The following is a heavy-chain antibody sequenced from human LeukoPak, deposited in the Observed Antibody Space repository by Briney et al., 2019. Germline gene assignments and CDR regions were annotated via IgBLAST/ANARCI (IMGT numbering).Heavy chain of an antibody. J-gene: IGHJ4*02. CDR2: IYYSGGT. Sequence: PSETLSLTCTVSGGSISSYSCCWIRQPPRKGLEWIGDIYYSGGTSYNPSLKSRVTISVDTYKNQFSLNLNSVTAADTAVYYCAGESYYYDSTGKLHYYFDYWGQGTPVTVSS. CDR3: AGESYYYDSTGKLHYYFDY. D-gene: IGHD3-22*01. V-gene: IGHV4-59*01. CDR1: GGSISSYS.